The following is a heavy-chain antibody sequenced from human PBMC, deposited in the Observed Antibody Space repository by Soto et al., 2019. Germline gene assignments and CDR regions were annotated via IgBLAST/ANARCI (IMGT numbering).Heavy chain of an antibody. J-gene: IGHJ6*02. D-gene: IGHD2-2*01. CDR1: GGTFSSYA. Sequence: QVQLVQSGAEVKKPGSSVKVSCKASGGTFSSYAISWVRQAPGQGLEWMGGIIPIFGTANYAQKVQGRVTITEGESTSTAYMELSSLRSEDTAVYYCVRRGSYCSSTSCYRAYYGMDVWGQGTTVTVSS. CDR3: VRRGSYCSSTSCYRAYYGMDV. CDR2: IIPIFGTA. V-gene: IGHV1-69*01.